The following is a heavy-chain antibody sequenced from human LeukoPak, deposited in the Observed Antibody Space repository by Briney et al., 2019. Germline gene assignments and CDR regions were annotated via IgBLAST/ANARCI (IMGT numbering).Heavy chain of an antibody. V-gene: IGHV4-59*08. D-gene: IGHD5-24*01. CDR3: ARFAPSAWLQLANWFDP. Sequence: SETLSLTCTVSGGSISSYYWSWIRQPPGKGLEWIGYIYYSGSTTYNPSLKSRVTISVDTSKNQFSLKLSSVTAADTAVYYCARFAPSAWLQLANWFDPWGQGTLVTVSS. CDR2: IYYSGST. CDR1: GGSISSYY. J-gene: IGHJ5*02.